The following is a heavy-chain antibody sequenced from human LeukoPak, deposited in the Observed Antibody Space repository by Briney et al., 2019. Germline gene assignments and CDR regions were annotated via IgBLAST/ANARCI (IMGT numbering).Heavy chain of an antibody. J-gene: IGHJ4*02. Sequence: PGGSLRLSCAASGFTFSSYSMNWVRQAPGKGLEWVSSISSSSSYIYYADSVKGRFTISRDNAKNSLYLQMNSLRAEDTAVYYCGRDGGLYYDSSGYFAFDYWGQGTLVTVSS. CDR3: GRDGGLYYDSSGYFAFDY. V-gene: IGHV3-21*01. CDR1: GFTFSSYS. CDR2: ISSSSSYI. D-gene: IGHD3-22*01.